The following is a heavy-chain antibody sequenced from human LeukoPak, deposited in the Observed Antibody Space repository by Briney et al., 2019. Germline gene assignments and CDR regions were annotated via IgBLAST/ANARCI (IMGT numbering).Heavy chain of an antibody. V-gene: IGHV4-59*08. CDR2: IYYSGTT. Sequence: ASETLSLTCTVSGGSISSDYWSWIREPPGKGLEWIGSIYYSGTTSYNPSLKSRDTISVDTSKNQFALKLSSVTAADTAVYYCARLRYFDLWGRGTLVTVSS. CDR3: ARLRYFDL. CDR1: GGSISSDY. J-gene: IGHJ2*01.